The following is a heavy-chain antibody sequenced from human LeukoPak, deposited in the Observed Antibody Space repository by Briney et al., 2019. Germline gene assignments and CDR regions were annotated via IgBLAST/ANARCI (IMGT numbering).Heavy chain of an antibody. Sequence: GGSLRLSCVVSGFTFSNYTFNWVRQAAGKGLEWVSSISGSGNYIYSADSVKGRFTISRDNAKNSLFLQMNSLRAEDTAVYYCAKYLFVNTDMPNGFEYWGQGSLVTVSS. D-gene: IGHD5-18*01. CDR3: AKYLFVNTDMPNGFEY. J-gene: IGHJ4*02. V-gene: IGHV3-21*01. CDR1: GFTFSNYT. CDR2: ISGSGNYI.